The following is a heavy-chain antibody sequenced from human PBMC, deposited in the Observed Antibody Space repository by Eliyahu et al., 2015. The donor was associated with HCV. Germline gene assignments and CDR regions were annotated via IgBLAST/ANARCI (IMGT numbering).Heavy chain of an antibody. CDR3: ARDLAMITGDY. Sequence: VQLVESGGXVVQPGRSLRLSCAAXGFXFSSYGIHGVRQAPGKGLEWVAVIWXDGSNKYXADSVKGRFTISRDNSKNTVYLQMSSLRAEDTAVYYCARDLAMITGDYWGQGTLVTVSS. V-gene: IGHV3-33*01. D-gene: IGHD3-16*01. CDR2: IWXDGSNK. CDR1: GFXFSSYG. J-gene: IGHJ4*02.